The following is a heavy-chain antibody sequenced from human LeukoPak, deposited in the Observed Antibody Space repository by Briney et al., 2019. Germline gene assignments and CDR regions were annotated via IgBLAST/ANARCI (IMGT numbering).Heavy chain of an antibody. Sequence: SETLSLTCTVSRGSINSYYWSWIRQAPGKGLEWIGYIYYRGTTNYSPSLESRVTISLDTSKNQFSLKLTSVTPADTAVYFCARGPYGNNWSFDNWGQGLLVTVSS. J-gene: IGHJ4*02. CDR1: RGSINSYY. CDR2: IYYRGTT. D-gene: IGHD1-1*01. V-gene: IGHV4-59*01. CDR3: ARGPYGNNWSFDN.